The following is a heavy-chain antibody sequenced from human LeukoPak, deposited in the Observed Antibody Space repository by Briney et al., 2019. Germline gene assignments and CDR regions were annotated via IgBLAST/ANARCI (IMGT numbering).Heavy chain of an antibody. CDR1: GGSISSHY. CDR3: ARTGTNYYYYYYMDV. V-gene: IGHV4-59*11. Sequence: SETLCLTCTASGGSISSHYWSWIRQPPGKGLEWIGYIYYSGSTNYNPSLKSRVTISVDTSKNQFSLKLSSVTAADTAVYYCARTGTNYYYYYYMDVWGKGTTVTVSS. CDR2: IYYSGST. D-gene: IGHD1-7*01. J-gene: IGHJ6*03.